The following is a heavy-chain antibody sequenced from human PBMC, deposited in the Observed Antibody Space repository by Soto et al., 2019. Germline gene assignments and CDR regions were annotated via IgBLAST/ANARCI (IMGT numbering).Heavy chain of an antibody. Sequence: GGSLRLSCSASGFTFSSYAMHWVRQAPGKGLEYVSAISSNGGSTYYADSVKGRFTISRDNSKNTLYLQMSSLRAEDTAVYYCVKHKSIKIFGVVLDYWGQGTLVTVSS. CDR2: ISSNGGST. CDR3: VKHKSIKIFGVVLDY. CDR1: GFTFSSYA. D-gene: IGHD3-3*01. J-gene: IGHJ4*02. V-gene: IGHV3-64D*06.